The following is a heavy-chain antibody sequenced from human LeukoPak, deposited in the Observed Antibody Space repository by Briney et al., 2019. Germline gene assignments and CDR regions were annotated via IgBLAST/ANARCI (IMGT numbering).Heavy chain of an antibody. V-gene: IGHV5-51*01. J-gene: IGHJ6*02. CDR1: GYSFTSYW. Sequence: GESLKISCKGSGYSFTSYWIGWVRQMPGKGLEWMGIIYPGDSDTRYSPSFQGQVTISADKSISTAYLQWSSLKASDTAMYYCAKGHSSSWYRGSFYYGMGVWGQGTTVTVSS. CDR2: IYPGDSDT. CDR3: AKGHSSSWYRGSFYYGMGV. D-gene: IGHD6-13*01.